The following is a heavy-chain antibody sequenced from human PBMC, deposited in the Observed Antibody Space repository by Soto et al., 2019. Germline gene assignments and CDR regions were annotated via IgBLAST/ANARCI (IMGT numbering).Heavy chain of an antibody. CDR1: VASIIDYY. D-gene: IGHD6-13*01. CDR2: IYASGNT. J-gene: IGHJ4*02. CDR3: ARESRSALGTVEH. Sequence: KPSETLSLTCTVSVASIIDYYWSWIRQPAGKGLECIGRIYASGNTNYNPSLKSRVTMSVDTSKNQFSLTLNSVTAADTAVYYCARESRSALGTVEHWGRGTLVTVSS. V-gene: IGHV4-4*07.